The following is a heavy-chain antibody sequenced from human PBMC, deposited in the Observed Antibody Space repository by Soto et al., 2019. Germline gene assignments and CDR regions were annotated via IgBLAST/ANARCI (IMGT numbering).Heavy chain of an antibody. D-gene: IGHD3-22*01. CDR1: GFTFSSSA. CDR2: IYFDGSEK. V-gene: IGHV3-30*04. CDR3: VRDQDRSPPRAFDL. Sequence: GGCLGLACAASGFTFSSSAVHWVRQAPGKGLEWVAIIYFDGSEKYYADSVRGRFTISKDNSKNMLYLQMNSLRVEDTAVYYCVRDQDRSPPRAFDLWVQGTMVTVSS. J-gene: IGHJ3*01.